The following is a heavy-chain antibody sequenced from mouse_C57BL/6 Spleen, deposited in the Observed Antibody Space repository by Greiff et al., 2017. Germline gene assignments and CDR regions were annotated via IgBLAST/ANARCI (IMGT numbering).Heavy chain of an antibody. CDR1: GYTFTRYW. CDR2: LYPSDSYN. V-gene: IGHV1-69*01. D-gene: IGHD2-4*01. J-gene: IGHJ1*03. Sequence: QVQLQQPGAELVMPGASVKLSCKASGYTFTRYWMHWVKQRPGQGLEWIGELYPSDSYNNYNQKFKGKSTLTVDKSSSTAYMQLSSLTSEDAAVYYCARSYDYDVGWYFDVWGTGTTVTVSS. CDR3: ARSYDYDVGWYFDV.